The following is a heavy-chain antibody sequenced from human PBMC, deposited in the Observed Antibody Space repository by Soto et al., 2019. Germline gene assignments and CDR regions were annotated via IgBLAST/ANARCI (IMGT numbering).Heavy chain of an antibody. D-gene: IGHD1-26*01. CDR2: ISAYNGNT. J-gene: IGHJ5*02. CDR1: GYTFTSYG. V-gene: IGHV1-18*01. CDR3: AIVVGALGHWFDP. Sequence: QVQLVQSGAEVKKPGASVKVSCKASGYTFTSYGISWVRQAPGQGLEWMGRISAYNGNTNYAQKLQGRVTMTTDTXTSTAYIELRSLRSDDTAVYYCAIVVGALGHWFDPWGQGTLVTVSS.